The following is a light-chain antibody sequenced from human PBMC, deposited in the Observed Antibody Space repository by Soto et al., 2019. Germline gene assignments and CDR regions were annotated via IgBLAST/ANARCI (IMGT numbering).Light chain of an antibody. CDR1: SSDVGVYNS. CDR3: QVWDTTNPVI. Sequence: QSALTQPASVSGSPGQSITISCTGTSSDVGVYNSVSWYQHHPAKAPQLIIYEASKRPSGVSHRFSGSKSGNRASLTTSRVEAGDEADYYCQVWDTTNPVIFGGGTKLTVL. CDR2: EAS. J-gene: IGLJ2*01. V-gene: IGLV2-14*01.